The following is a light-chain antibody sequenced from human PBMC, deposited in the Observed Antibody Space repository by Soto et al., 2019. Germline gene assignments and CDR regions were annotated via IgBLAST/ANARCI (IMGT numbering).Light chain of an antibody. J-gene: IGLJ1*01. Sequence: QSALTQPASVSGSPGQSITISCTGTSSDVGAYNYVSWYQQHPGKAPKLMIYEVSNRPSGVSNRFSGSKSGNTASLTISGLQAEDEADYYCRSYTSSSTLYVFGTGTKLTVL. CDR2: EVS. V-gene: IGLV2-14*01. CDR3: RSYTSSSTLYV. CDR1: SSDVGAYNY.